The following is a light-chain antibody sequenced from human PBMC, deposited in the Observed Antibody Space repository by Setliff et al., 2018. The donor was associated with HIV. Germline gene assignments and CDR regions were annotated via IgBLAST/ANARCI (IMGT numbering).Light chain of an antibody. CDR3: SSYAITNTLP. V-gene: IGLV2-14*01. CDR1: SSDVGGYNY. CDR2: EVN. Sequence: QSVLTQPASVSGSPGQSITISCTGTSSDVGGYNYVSWYQQHPGKAPKLIISEVNNRPSGVSNRFSGSKSGNTASLTISGLQTEDEGDYYCSSYAITNTLPFGTGTKV. J-gene: IGLJ1*01.